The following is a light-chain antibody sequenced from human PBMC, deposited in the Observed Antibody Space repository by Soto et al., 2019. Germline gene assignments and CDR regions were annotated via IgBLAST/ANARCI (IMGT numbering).Light chain of an antibody. Sequence: EIVMTQFPATLSVSPWGRATLSCRASQSVVTNLAWYQHKPGQAPRLLIHGASTRATGFPDRFSGSGSGTDFTLTISNLQSEDFALYYCQQYNRWPLTFGQGTKVDIK. V-gene: IGKV3-15*01. CDR3: QQYNRWPLT. CDR2: GAS. CDR1: QSVVTN. J-gene: IGKJ1*01.